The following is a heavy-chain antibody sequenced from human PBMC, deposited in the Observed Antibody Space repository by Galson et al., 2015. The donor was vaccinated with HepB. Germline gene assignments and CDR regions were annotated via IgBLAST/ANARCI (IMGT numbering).Heavy chain of an antibody. CDR1: GFTFSSYW. CDR2: IKQDGSEK. V-gene: IGHV3-7*03. CDR3: GGGYPDYVWGSYRGVGAFDI. D-gene: IGHD3-16*02. Sequence: SLRLSCAASGFTFSSYWMSWVRQAPGKGLEWVANIKQDGSEKYYVDSVKGRFTISRDNAKNSLYLQMNSLRAEDTAVYYCGGGYPDYVWGSYRGVGAFDIWGQGTMVTVSS. J-gene: IGHJ3*02.